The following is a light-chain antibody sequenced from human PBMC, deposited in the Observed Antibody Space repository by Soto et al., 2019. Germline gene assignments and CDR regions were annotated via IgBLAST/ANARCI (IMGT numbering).Light chain of an antibody. J-gene: IGLJ3*02. CDR2: GNS. CDR3: HSYDSSLSAGV. Sequence: QSVLTQPPSVSGAPGQRVTISCTGSSSNIGAGYDVHWYQQLPGTAPKLLIYGNSNRPSGVPDRFSGSKSGTSASLAITGLQAEDDADYYCHSYDSSLSAGVFGGGTKVTLL. V-gene: IGLV1-40*01. CDR1: SSNIGAGYD.